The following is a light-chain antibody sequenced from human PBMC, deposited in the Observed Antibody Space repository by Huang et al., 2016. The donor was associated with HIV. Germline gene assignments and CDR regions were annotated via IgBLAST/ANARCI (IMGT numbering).Light chain of an antibody. CDR3: QQFGSSPPYS. CDR1: QSVTRNY. CDR2: GAS. Sequence: EIVLTQSPDTLSLSPGERATVSCRASQSVTRNYLAWYQQRPGQAPKLLIYGASTSATGIPDRFSGSGSGTDFTLTISRLEPEDFAVYYCQQFGSSPPYSFGQGTKLEIK. J-gene: IGKJ2*03. V-gene: IGKV3-20*01.